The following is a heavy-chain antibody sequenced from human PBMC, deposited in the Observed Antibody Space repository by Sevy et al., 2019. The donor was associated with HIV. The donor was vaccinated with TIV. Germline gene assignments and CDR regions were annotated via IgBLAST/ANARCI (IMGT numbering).Heavy chain of an antibody. Sequence: GGSLRLSCAASGFTFSSYGMHWVRQAPGKGLEWVAVIWYDGSNKYYADSVKGRFTISRDSSKNTLYLQMNSLRAEDTAVYYCAKQSSFRYYDFWSGYYPNYYGMDVWGQGTTVTVSS. J-gene: IGHJ6*02. V-gene: IGHV3-33*06. CDR2: IWYDGSNK. D-gene: IGHD3-3*01. CDR3: AKQSSFRYYDFWSGYYPNYYGMDV. CDR1: GFTFSSYG.